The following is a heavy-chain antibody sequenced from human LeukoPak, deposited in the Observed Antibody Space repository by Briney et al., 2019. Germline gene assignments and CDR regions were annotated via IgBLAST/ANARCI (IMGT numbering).Heavy chain of an antibody. J-gene: IGHJ4*02. CDR3: ARLLAAAGTRPAFDY. CDR2: INTNTGNP. CDR1: GYTFTSYA. V-gene: IGHV7-4-1*04. D-gene: IGHD6-13*01. Sequence: ASVKVSCKASGYTFTSYAMNWVRQAPGQGLEWMGWINTNTGNPTYAQGFTGRFVFSLDTSVSMAYLQISSLKAEDTAVYYCARLLAAAGTRPAFDYWGQGTLVTVSS.